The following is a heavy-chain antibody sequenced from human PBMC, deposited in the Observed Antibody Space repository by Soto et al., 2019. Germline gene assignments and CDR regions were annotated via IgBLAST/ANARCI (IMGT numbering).Heavy chain of an antibody. D-gene: IGHD5-12*01. CDR3: ARVLGVEMATTRQYYFDY. CDR1: GGSISSYY. V-gene: IGHV4-59*01. Sequence: SETLSLTCSVSGGSISSYYWSWIRQPPGKGLEWIGYIYYSGSTNYNPSLKSRVTISVDTSKNQFSLKLSSVTAADTAVYYCARVLGVEMATTRQYYFDYRGQGTLVTVSS. CDR2: IYYSGST. J-gene: IGHJ4*02.